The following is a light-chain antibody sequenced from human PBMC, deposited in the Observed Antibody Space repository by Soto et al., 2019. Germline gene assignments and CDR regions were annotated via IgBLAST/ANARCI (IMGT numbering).Light chain of an antibody. V-gene: IGLV2-14*01. J-gene: IGLJ2*01. CDR3: RSYTSSTTPVI. CDR2: EVS. CDR1: SSDVGGYNY. Sequence: QSALTQPASVSGSPGQSITISCTGTSSDVGGYNYVSWYQQYPGKAPKLIIYEVSNRPSGISNRFSGAKSGNTASLTISGLQAEDEADYYCRSYTSSTTPVILGGGTKLTVL.